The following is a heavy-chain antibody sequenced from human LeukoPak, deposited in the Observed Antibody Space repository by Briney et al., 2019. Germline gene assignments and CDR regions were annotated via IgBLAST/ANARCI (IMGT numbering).Heavy chain of an antibody. J-gene: IGHJ3*02. Sequence: GGSLRLSCAASGFTFSSYWMSWVRQAPGKGLEWVANIKQDGNEEYYVDSVKGRFTISRDNAKNSLYLQMNSLRAEDTAVYYCASRYCSSTNCYGDDAFDIWGQGTMVTVSS. CDR3: ASRYCSSTNCYGDDAFDI. CDR2: IKQDGNEE. CDR1: GFTFSSYW. V-gene: IGHV3-7*01. D-gene: IGHD2-2*01.